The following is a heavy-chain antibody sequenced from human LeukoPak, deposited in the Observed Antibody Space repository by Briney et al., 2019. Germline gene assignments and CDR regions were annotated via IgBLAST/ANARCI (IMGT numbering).Heavy chain of an antibody. J-gene: IGHJ5*02. D-gene: IGHD2-15*01. Sequence: SETLSLTCTVSGGSISSDIYYWSWIRQPAGKGLEWIGRIYMSGNTNYNLSLKSRLTISVDTSKNQFSLKLSSVTAADTAVYYCAGTRRYCSGGSCYNWFDPWGQRTLVTVSS. V-gene: IGHV4-61*02. CDR2: IYMSGNT. CDR3: AGTRRYCSGGSCYNWFDP. CDR1: GGSISSDIYY.